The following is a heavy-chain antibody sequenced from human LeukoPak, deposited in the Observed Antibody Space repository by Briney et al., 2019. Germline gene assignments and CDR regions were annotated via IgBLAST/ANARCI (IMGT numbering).Heavy chain of an antibody. CDR3: ARPNYYGSGSPAGY. J-gene: IGHJ4*02. Sequence: GESLKISCKGSGYYFPSYWIGWGRQTPGKGLELMGIIDPGDSDTTYSPSFQGQVTISADKSISTAYLQWSSLKASDTAMYYCARPNYYGSGSPAGYWGQGTLVTVSS. CDR2: IDPGDSDT. V-gene: IGHV5-51*01. D-gene: IGHD3-10*01. CDR1: GYYFPSYW.